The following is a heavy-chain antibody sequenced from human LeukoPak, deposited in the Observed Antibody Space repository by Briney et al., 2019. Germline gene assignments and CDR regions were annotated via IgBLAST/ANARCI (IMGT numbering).Heavy chain of an antibody. CDR1: GYTLTELS. CDR3: ATWVGTTLIFDY. D-gene: IGHD2-21*02. V-gene: IGHV1-24*01. Sequence: ASVKVSCKVSGYTLTELSMHWVRQPPGKGLEWMGGFNPEDGETIYAQKFQGRVTMTEDTSADTAYMELSSLRSEDTAVYYCATWVGTTLIFDYWGQGTLVTVSS. J-gene: IGHJ4*02. CDR2: FNPEDGET.